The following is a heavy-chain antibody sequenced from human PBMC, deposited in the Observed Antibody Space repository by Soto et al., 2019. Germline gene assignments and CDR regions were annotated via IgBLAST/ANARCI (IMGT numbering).Heavy chain of an antibody. J-gene: IGHJ4*02. CDR2: IRNKANSYAT. CDR3: TTENSGPGY. D-gene: IGHD5-12*01. Sequence: PGGSLRLSCAASGFTFSGSAMHWVRQASGKGLEWVGRIRNKANSYATAYAASVKGRFTMSRGDLKSTAYLQMNSLKTEDTAVYYCTTENSGPGYWGQGTLVTVSS. V-gene: IGHV3-73*01. CDR1: GFTFSGSA.